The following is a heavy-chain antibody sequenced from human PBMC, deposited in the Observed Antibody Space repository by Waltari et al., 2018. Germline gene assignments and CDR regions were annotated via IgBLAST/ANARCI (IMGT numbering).Heavy chain of an antibody. CDR1: GFTFSSYA. D-gene: IGHD2-15*01. J-gene: IGHJ4*02. Sequence: EVQLLESGGGLVQPGGSLRLSCAASGFTFSSYAMSWVRQAPGKGLEWVSAISGSGGSTYYADSVKGRFTISRDNAKNTLYLQMNSLRAEDTAVYDCASYCSGGSCYGYYFDYWGQGTLVTVSS. V-gene: IGHV3-23*01. CDR2: ISGSGGST. CDR3: ASYCSGGSCYGYYFDY.